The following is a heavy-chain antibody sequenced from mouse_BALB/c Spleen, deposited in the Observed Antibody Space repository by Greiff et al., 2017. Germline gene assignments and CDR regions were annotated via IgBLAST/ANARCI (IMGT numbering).Heavy chain of an antibody. Sequence: QVQLQQPGAELVKPGASVKLSCKASGYTFTSYWMHWVKQRPGQGLEWIGEINPSNGRTNYNEKFKSKATLTVDKSSSTAYMQLSSLTSEDSAVYYCARGDFTMIRGMDYWGQGTSVTVSS. CDR3: ARGDFTMIRGMDY. D-gene: IGHD2-4*01. V-gene: IGHV1S81*02. CDR1: GYTFTSYW. CDR2: INPSNGRT. J-gene: IGHJ4*01.